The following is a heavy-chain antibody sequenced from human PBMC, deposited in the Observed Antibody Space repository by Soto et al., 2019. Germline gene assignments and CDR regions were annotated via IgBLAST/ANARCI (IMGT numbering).Heavy chain of an antibody. J-gene: IGHJ5*02. D-gene: IGHD3-10*01. CDR1: GFTFSSYG. CDR3: AKHLWFGESVFDP. V-gene: IGHV3-23*01. CDR2: IRGSADSA. Sequence: GSLRLSCAASGFTFSSYGMSWVRQAPRKGLEWVSTIRGSADSANYADSVKGRFTISRDNSKNMLYLQMNSLRADDTAVYYCAKHLWFGESVFDPWGQGTLVTVSS.